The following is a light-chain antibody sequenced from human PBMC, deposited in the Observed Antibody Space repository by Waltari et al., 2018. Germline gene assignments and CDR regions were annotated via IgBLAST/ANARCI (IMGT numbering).Light chain of an antibody. J-gene: IGKJ4*01. CDR2: KAS. CDR1: QSISNW. CDR3: QQYNSYSLLT. Sequence: DIQMTKSPSTLSASVGDRVTITCRASQSISNWLAWYQQKPGKAPKLLIYKASTLESGVPSRFSGSGSGTEFTLTINSLQPDDFATYYCQQYNSYSLLTVGGGTKVEIK. V-gene: IGKV1-5*03.